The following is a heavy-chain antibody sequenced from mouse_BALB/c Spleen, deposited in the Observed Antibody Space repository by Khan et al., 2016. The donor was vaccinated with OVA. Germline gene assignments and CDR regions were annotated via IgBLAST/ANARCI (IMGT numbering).Heavy chain of an antibody. J-gene: IGHJ2*02. D-gene: IGHD1-1*01. V-gene: IGHV3-2*02. CDR2: ISYSGNT. Sequence: EVQLVESGPGLVKPSQSLSLTCTATGYSITSDYAWNWIRQFPGNKLEWMGFISYSGNTKYNPSLKSRFSITRDTSKNQFFLQLNSVTTEDTATYYCARVYGGDVDYWGQGTSLTVSS. CDR3: ARVYGGDVDY. CDR1: GYSITSDYA.